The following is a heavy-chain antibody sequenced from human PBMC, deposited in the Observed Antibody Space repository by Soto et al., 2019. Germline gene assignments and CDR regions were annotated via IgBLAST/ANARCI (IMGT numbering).Heavy chain of an antibody. CDR1: GFTFSTYG. CDR3: ARGLDYDSSGYYLDF. J-gene: IGHJ4*02. Sequence: PGGSLRLSCAASGFTFSTYGMHWVRQAPGKGLEWVAFIQYHGINKDYADSVKGRFTISRDSSRNTLYLQMNSLRAEDTAVYYCARGLDYDSSGYYLDFWGRGALVTVSS. V-gene: IGHV3-30*02. D-gene: IGHD3-22*01. CDR2: IQYHGINK.